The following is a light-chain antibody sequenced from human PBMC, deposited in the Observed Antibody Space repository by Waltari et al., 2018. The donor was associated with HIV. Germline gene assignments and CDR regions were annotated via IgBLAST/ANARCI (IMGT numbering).Light chain of an antibody. V-gene: IGKV1-5*03. J-gene: IGKJ1*01. Sequence: DIQMTQSPSTLSASVGDRVIITCRASQSISDLLAWYQQKPGKAPKLLIYKASSLESGVPSTFSGSGSGTQFTLTISSLQPDDLATYYCQEFSSYSPTFGQGTKVEI. CDR1: QSISDL. CDR3: QEFSSYSPT. CDR2: KAS.